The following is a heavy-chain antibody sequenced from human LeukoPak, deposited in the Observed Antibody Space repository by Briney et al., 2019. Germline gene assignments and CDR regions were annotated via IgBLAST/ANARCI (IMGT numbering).Heavy chain of an antibody. V-gene: IGHV4-30-2*01. Sequence: SQTLSLTCTVSGGSISSGGYYWSWIRQPPGKGLEWIGYIYHSGSTYYNPSLKSRVTISVDRSKNQFSLKLSSVTAADTAVYYCAREGRVGAIDYWGQGTLVTVSS. CDR1: GGSISSGGYY. D-gene: IGHD1-26*01. J-gene: IGHJ4*02. CDR2: IYHSGST. CDR3: AREGRVGAIDY.